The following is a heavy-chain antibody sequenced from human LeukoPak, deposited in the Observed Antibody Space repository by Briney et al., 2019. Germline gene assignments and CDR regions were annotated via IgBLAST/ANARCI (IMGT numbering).Heavy chain of an antibody. Sequence: PSETLSLTCTVSGGSISSYYWSWIRQPPGKGLEWIGHIYYSGSTNYNPSLKSRVTISIDTSKNQLSLKLSSVTAADTAVYYCARGRRRVTLVRGAYFFDYWGQGTLVTVSS. CDR1: GGSISSYY. CDR2: IYYSGST. J-gene: IGHJ4*02. D-gene: IGHD3-10*01. CDR3: ARGRRRVTLVRGAYFFDY. V-gene: IGHV4-59*01.